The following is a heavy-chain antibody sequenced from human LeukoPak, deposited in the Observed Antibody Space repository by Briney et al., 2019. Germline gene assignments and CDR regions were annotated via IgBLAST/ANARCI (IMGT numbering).Heavy chain of an antibody. V-gene: IGHV4-61*01. D-gene: IGHD3-22*01. CDR2: IYYSGRT. CDR3: AREPRYDSSPYYFDY. Sequence: PSETLSLTCTVSGVSVSSGSYYWSWIRQPPGKGLEWIVYIYYSGRTNYNPSLRSRVTISVDTSKTQSSLKLSSVTAADTAVYYCAREPRYDSSPYYFDYWGQGTLVTVSS. J-gene: IGHJ4*02. CDR1: GVSVSSGSYY.